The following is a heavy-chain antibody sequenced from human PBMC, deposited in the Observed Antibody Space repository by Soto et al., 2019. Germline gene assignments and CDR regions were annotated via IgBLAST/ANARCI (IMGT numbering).Heavy chain of an antibody. CDR2: IWYDGSNK. CDR1: GFTFSSYG. CDR3: ARGPQRYCSGGSCRLRDFDY. J-gene: IGHJ4*02. Sequence: GGSLRLSCAASGFTFSSYGMHWVRQAPGKGLEWVAVIWYDGSNKYYADSVKGRFTISRDNSKNTLYLQMNSLRAEDTAVYYCARGPQRYCSGGSCRLRDFDYWGQGTLVTVS. D-gene: IGHD2-15*01. V-gene: IGHV3-33*01.